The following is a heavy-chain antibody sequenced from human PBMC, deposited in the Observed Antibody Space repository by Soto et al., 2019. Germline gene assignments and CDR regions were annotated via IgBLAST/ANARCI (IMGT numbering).Heavy chain of an antibody. J-gene: IGHJ4*02. CDR3: ARAYYYDRSGNFYLDY. Sequence: PVGSLRLSCTASGFDFSTYTMNWVRQAPGKGLEWISTISSNSDYIFYADSVKGRFTISRDNAKNSVFLQMNSLRAEDTAVYYCARAYYYDRSGNFYLDYWGQGTLVTVSS. CDR1: GFDFSTYT. CDR2: ISSNSDYI. D-gene: IGHD3-22*01. V-gene: IGHV3-21*01.